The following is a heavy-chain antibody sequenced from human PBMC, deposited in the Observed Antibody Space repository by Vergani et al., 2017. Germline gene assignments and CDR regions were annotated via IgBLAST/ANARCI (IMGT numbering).Heavy chain of an antibody. V-gene: IGHV3-7*01. Sequence: EVQLVESGGGLVQPGGSLRLSCAASGFTFSSYWMSWVRQAPGKGLEWVANIKQDGSEKYYADSLSGRITVSRNNAKNSLYLQIKSVSVEDTAVYYCARGARYRIAVAGIAWFDPWGQGTQVTVSS. J-gene: IGHJ5*02. CDR1: GFTFSSYW. CDR2: IKQDGSEK. D-gene: IGHD6-19*01. CDR3: ARGARYRIAVAGIAWFDP.